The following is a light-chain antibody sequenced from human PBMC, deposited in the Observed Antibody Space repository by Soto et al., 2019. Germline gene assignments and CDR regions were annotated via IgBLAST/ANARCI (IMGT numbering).Light chain of an antibody. J-gene: IGKJ1*01. CDR1: QGVDSSY. Sequence: EIVLTQSPGTLSLSPGERATVFCRASQGVDSSYLAWFQQKPGQAPRLLIYGASRRATGVPDRFSGSGSGTDFTLTITRLEPEDFEVYYCHQYDSSSWTFGQGTKVEI. CDR3: HQYDSSSWT. V-gene: IGKV3-20*01. CDR2: GAS.